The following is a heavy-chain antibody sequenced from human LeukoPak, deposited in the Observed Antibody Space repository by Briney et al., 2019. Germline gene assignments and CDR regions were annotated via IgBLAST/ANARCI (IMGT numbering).Heavy chain of an antibody. CDR2: ISDSGGNT. D-gene: IGHD6-19*01. J-gene: IGHJ4*02. V-gene: IGHV3-23*01. CDR1: GFTFSSYA. Sequence: RGGSLRLSCAASGFTFSSYAMSWVRQAPGQGLEWVSAISDSGGNTYYADPVKGRFTISRDNSKNTLYLQMNSLRAEDTAVYYCAKQDIRSSAWYDWGQGTLVTVS. CDR3: AKQDIRSSAWYD.